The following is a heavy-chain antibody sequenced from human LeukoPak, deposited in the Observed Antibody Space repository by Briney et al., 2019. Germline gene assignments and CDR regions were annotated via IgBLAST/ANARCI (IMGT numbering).Heavy chain of an antibody. CDR1: GFTFSSYA. D-gene: IGHD2-2*01. CDR3: ARDPERVVPPYYYYGMDV. Sequence: GRSLRLSCAASGFTFSSYAMHWVRQAPGKGLEWVAVISYDGSNKYYADPVKGRFTISRDNSKNTLYLQMNSLRAEDTAVYYCARDPERVVPPYYYYGMDVWGQGTTVTVSS. V-gene: IGHV3-30-3*01. CDR2: ISYDGSNK. J-gene: IGHJ6*02.